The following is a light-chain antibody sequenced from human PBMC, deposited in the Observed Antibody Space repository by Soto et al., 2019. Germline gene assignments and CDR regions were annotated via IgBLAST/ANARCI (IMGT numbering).Light chain of an antibody. Sequence: EIVLTQSPGTLSLSPGEGATLSCRASQSINSNYLAWYQQKPGLAPRLLIYGASSRATGIPDRFSGSWSGTDFTLTISRLEPEDFALYYCHQYDNSPLYTFGQGTKLEIK. CDR1: QSINSNY. CDR3: HQYDNSPLYT. V-gene: IGKV3-20*01. CDR2: GAS. J-gene: IGKJ2*01.